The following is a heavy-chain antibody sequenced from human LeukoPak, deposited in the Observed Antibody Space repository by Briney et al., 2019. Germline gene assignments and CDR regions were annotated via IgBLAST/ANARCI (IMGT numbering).Heavy chain of an antibody. Sequence: PSKTLSLTCTVSGGSISSYYWSWIRQPPGKGLEWIGYIYYSGSTNYNPSLKSRVTISVDTSKNQFSLKLSSVTAADTAVYYCARVAGTYYGMDVWGQGTTVTVSS. CDR3: ARVAGTYYGMDV. D-gene: IGHD6-19*01. V-gene: IGHV4-59*08. CDR1: GGSISSYY. J-gene: IGHJ6*02. CDR2: IYYSGST.